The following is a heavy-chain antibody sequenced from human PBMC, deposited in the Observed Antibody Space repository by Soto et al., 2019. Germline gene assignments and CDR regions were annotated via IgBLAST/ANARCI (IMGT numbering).Heavy chain of an antibody. CDR3: AKDLTTIHLWPSSFDF. J-gene: IGHJ4*02. D-gene: IGHD5-18*01. V-gene: IGHV3-23*01. CDR2: ISPPGGTT. CDR1: GFTFSRFA. Sequence: GGSLRLSCVASGFTFSRFAMSWVRQAPGKGLEWVSTISPPGGTTFYADSARGRFTISRDNSKNTLYLELNSLRAEDTAIYYCAKDLTTIHLWPSSFDFWGQGTLVTVSS.